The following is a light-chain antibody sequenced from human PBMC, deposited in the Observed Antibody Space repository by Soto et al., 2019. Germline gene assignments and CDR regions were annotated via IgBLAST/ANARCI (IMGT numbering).Light chain of an antibody. CDR1: QGISSW. J-gene: IGKJ1*01. CDR3: QQSETFSGT. CDR2: DAS. Sequence: EIQMTQSPSSVSASVGDTVTITCRASQGISSWLAWYQQKPGEAPKLLIYDASALPRGVPSRFSVIVSGTKGTITIASLKTDDGTTYDGQQSETFSGTFGPGTKVDIK. V-gene: IGKV1-12*01.